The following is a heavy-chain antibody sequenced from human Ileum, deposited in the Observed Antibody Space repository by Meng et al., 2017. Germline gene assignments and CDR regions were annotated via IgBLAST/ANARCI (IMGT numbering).Heavy chain of an antibody. Sequence: ASVKVSCKASGYTFTSYGISWVRQAPGQGLEWMGWISAYNGNTNYAQKLQGRVTMTTDTSTSTAYMELRSLRSDDTAVYYCARSIAVAVFYGMDVWGQGTMVTVSS. CDR2: ISAYNGNT. D-gene: IGHD6-19*01. CDR3: ARSIAVAVFYGMDV. CDR1: GYTFTSYG. V-gene: IGHV1-18*01. J-gene: IGHJ6*02.